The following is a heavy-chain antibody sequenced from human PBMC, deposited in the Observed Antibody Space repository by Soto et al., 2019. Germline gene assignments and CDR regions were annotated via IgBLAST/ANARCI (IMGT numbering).Heavy chain of an antibody. CDR3: ARDGRKELWVEGRNAMDA. CDR2: ISGYNGQT. J-gene: IGHJ6*02. D-gene: IGHD5-18*01. CDR1: GYTFTTYG. V-gene: IGHV1-18*01. Sequence: QVQLVQSGPDVKKPGASVKVSCKASGYTFTTYGISWVRQAPGQGLEWMGWISGYNGQTNYAQKFRGRVTITTDTSTSTAYMELRGLRSDDTAMYYCARDGRKELWVEGRNAMDAWGQGTTVTVSS.